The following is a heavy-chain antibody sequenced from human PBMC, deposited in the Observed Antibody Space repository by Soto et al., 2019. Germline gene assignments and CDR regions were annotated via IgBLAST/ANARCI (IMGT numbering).Heavy chain of an antibody. CDR2: IGTAGDT. D-gene: IGHD2-15*01. V-gene: IGHV3-13*01. Sequence: EVQLVESGGGLVQHGGSLRLSCAASGFTFSNYDMHCVRQVTGKGLEWVSTIGTAGDTYYPGSVKGRFTISRENAKNSLYLQMNSLRAEDTAVYYCARGRLISLYYFDYWGQGTLVTVSS. CDR3: ARGRLISLYYFDY. J-gene: IGHJ4*02. CDR1: GFTFSNYD.